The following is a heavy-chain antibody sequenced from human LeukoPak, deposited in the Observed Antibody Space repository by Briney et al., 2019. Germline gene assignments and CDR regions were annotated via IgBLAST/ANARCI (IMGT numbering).Heavy chain of an antibody. CDR1: GYTFTSYD. D-gene: IGHD1-26*01. V-gene: IGHV1-8*01. CDR3: ATDSGSWRRVEY. Sequence: ASVKVSCKASGYTFTSYDINWVRQATGQGLEWMGWMNPNSGNTGYAQKFQGRVTMTRDTSISTAYMELSSLRSDDTAVYYCATDSGSWRRVEYWGQGTLVTVSS. CDR2: MNPNSGNT. J-gene: IGHJ4*02.